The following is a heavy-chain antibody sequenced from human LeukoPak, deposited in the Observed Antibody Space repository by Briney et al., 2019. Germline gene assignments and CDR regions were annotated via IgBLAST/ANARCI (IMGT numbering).Heavy chain of an antibody. D-gene: IGHD3-3*01. V-gene: IGHV4-39*01. CDR3: ARHEKPNLWSGYYIRLGWFDP. Sequence: SETLSLTCTVSGGSISSSSYYWGWIRQPPGKGLEWIGSIYYSGSTYYNPSLKSRVTISVDTSKNQFSLKLSSVTAADTAVYYCARHEKPNLWSGYYIRLGWFDPWGQGTLATVSS. CDR2: IYYSGST. CDR1: GGSISSSSYY. J-gene: IGHJ5*02.